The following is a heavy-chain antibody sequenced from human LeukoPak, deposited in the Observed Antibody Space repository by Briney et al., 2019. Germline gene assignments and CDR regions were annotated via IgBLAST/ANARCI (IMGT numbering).Heavy chain of an antibody. Sequence: GGSLRLSCAASGFTFDDYAMHWVRHAPGKGLEWVSGISWNSGSIGYADSVKGRFTISRDNAKNSLYLQMNSLRAEDTALYYCAKDLGYRPVAFDIWGQGTMVTVSS. J-gene: IGHJ3*02. CDR2: ISWNSGSI. CDR1: GFTFDDYA. D-gene: IGHD3-16*02. V-gene: IGHV3-9*01. CDR3: AKDLGYRPVAFDI.